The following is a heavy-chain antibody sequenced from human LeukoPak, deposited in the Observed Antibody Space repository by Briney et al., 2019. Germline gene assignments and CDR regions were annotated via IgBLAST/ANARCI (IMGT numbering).Heavy chain of an antibody. J-gene: IGHJ4*02. CDR2: ISGSGDIT. CDR1: GFTFDTHA. Sequence: GGSLRLSCEASGFTFDTHAMTWVRQAPGKGLEYVSLISGSGDITYYAHSLKDRFTISRDNSKTTLYLQMHSLRAEDTAMYYCAARPGDLAVPFDYWGQGTLVIVSS. D-gene: IGHD3-10*01. CDR3: AARPGDLAVPFDY. V-gene: IGHV3-23*01.